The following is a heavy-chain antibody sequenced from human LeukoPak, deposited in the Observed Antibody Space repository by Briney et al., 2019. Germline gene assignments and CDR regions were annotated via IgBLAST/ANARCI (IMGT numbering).Heavy chain of an antibody. CDR3: ASDTGRETYYYDSSGYYGDY. CDR2: INTNTGNP. Sequence: ASVKVSCKASGYTFTSYAMNWVRQAPGQGLEWMGWINTNTGNPTYAQGFTGRFVFSLDTSVSTAYLQISSLKAEDTAVYYCASDTGRETYYYDSSGYYGDYWGQGTLVTVSS. D-gene: IGHD3-22*01. CDR1: GYTFTSYA. J-gene: IGHJ4*02. V-gene: IGHV7-4-1*02.